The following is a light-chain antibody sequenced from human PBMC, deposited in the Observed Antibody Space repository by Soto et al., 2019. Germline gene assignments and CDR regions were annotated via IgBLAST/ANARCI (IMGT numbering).Light chain of an antibody. V-gene: IGLV2-11*01. CDR3: CSYAGSYTFEV. CDR2: DVS. Sequence: QSVLTQPASVSGSLGQSITISCTGTSSDVGTYNLVSWYQQHPGKAPKLMIYDVSKRPSGVPDRFSGSKSGNTASLTISGLQAEDEADYYCCSYAGSYTFEVFGTGTKVTVL. CDR1: SSDVGTYNL. J-gene: IGLJ1*01.